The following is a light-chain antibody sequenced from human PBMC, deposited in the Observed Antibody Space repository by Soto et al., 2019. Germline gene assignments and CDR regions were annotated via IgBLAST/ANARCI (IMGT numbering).Light chain of an antibody. Sequence: QSVLAQPASVSGSPGQSITISCTGTSSDIGSYNYVAWYQQFPGKTPKLIIYEVRNRPSGVSFRFSGSKSGNTASLAISGLQAEDEADYYCISFTTSSTWVFGGGTKVTVL. CDR3: ISFTTSSTWV. J-gene: IGLJ3*02. CDR2: EVR. CDR1: SSDIGSYNY. V-gene: IGLV2-14*01.